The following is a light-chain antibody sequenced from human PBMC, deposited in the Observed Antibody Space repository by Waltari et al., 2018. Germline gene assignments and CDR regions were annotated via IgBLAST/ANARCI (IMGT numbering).Light chain of an antibody. V-gene: IGLV2-11*01. CDR1: SSDVGGYDY. J-gene: IGLJ2*01. Sequence: QSALTQPRSVSGSPGQSVTISCTGTSSDVGGYDYVSWYQHHPGKAPKLMICDVTKRPSAVPARFSGSKSGNTASLTISGLQAEDEAYYYCCSYAGSYTHVVFGGGTKLTVL. CDR3: CSYAGSYTHVV. CDR2: DVT.